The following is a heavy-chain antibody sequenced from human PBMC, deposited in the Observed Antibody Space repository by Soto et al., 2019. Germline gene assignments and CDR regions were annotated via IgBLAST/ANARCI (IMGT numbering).Heavy chain of an antibody. V-gene: IGHV3-33*01. J-gene: IGHJ4*02. CDR1: GFTFSSYG. CDR2: IWYDGSNK. Sequence: QVQLVESGGGVVQPGRSLRLSCAASGFTFSSYGMHWVRQAPGKGLEWVAVIWYDGSNKYYADSVKGRFTISRDNSKNTLYLQMNSVTAEDTAVYYCARVRSCSSTTYYNFDWWGQGTLVTVST. CDR3: ARVRSCSSTTYYNFDW. D-gene: IGHD2-2*02.